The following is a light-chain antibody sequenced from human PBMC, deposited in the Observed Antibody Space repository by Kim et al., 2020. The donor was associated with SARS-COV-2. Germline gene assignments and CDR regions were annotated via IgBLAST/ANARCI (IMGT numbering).Light chain of an antibody. CDR1: QSVTNN. V-gene: IGKV3-15*01. J-gene: IGKJ4*01. CDR2: DAS. CDR3: QQFNSWPLT. Sequence: EKVMTQSPATLSVSPGERATLSCRASQSVTNNLAWYQQKPGQAPRLLIYDASTRATGIPDRFSGSGSGTEFTLTISSLQSEGFAVYYCQQFNSWPLTFGGGTKVDIK.